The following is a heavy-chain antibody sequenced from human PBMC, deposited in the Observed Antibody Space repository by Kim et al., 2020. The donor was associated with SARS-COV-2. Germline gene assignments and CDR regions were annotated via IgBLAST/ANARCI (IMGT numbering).Heavy chain of an antibody. J-gene: IGHJ6*02. D-gene: IGHD3-22*01. CDR3: ASCDSSGYNYYYYGMDV. CDR2: IYSGGST. CDR1: GFTVSSNY. Sequence: GGSLRLSCAASGFTVSSNYMSWVRQAPGKGLEWVSVIYSGGSTYYADSVKGRFTISRDNSKNTLYLQMNSLRAEDTAVYYCASCDSSGYNYYYYGMDVWGQVTTVTVSS. V-gene: IGHV3-66*01.